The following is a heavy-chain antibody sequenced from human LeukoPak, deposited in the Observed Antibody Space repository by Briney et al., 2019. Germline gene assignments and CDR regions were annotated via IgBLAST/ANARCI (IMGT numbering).Heavy chain of an antibody. CDR2: INPNSGGT. D-gene: IGHD2-21*02. Sequence: ASVKVSCKASGYIFTGYYMHWVRQAPGQGLEWMGWINPNSGGTNYAQKFQGRVTMTRDTSISTAYMELSRLRSDDTAVYYCARLYCGGDCLNDAFDIWGQGTMVTVSS. CDR1: GYIFTGYY. V-gene: IGHV1-2*02. J-gene: IGHJ3*02. CDR3: ARLYCGGDCLNDAFDI.